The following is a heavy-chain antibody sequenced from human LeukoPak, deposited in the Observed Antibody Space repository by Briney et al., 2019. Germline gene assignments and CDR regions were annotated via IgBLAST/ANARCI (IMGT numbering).Heavy chain of an antibody. Sequence: SETLSLTCAVYGGSFSGYYWSWIRQPPGKGLEWIGEINHSGSTNYNPSLKSRVTISVDTSKNQFSLKLSSVTAADTAVYYCARGAEDHYDFWRKTDYWGQGTLVTVSS. CDR1: GGSFSGYY. D-gene: IGHD3-3*01. CDR2: INHSGST. V-gene: IGHV4-34*01. J-gene: IGHJ4*02. CDR3: ARGAEDHYDFWRKTDY.